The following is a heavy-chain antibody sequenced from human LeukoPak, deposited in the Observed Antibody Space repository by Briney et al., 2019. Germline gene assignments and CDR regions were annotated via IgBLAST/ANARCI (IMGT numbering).Heavy chain of an antibody. Sequence: SETLSLTCTVSGGSISSSSYYWGWIRQPPGKGLEWIGSIYYSGSTYYNPSLKSRVTISVDTSKNQFSLKLSSVTAADTAVYYCASLSYYYDSSGHGSFDYWGQGTLGTVSS. CDR1: GGSISSSSYY. J-gene: IGHJ4*02. D-gene: IGHD3-22*01. CDR3: ASLSYYYDSSGHGSFDY. V-gene: IGHV4-39*07. CDR2: IYYSGST.